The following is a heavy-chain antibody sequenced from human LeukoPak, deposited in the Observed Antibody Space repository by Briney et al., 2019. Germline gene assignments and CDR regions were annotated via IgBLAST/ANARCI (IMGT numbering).Heavy chain of an antibody. Sequence: GGSLRLSCAASGFTFSSYSMNWVRQAPGKGLEWVSSINSDSSLMYYAESVKGRFTISRDNARNSLYLQMNSLRAEDTAVYYCIRDLFDDYSLDYWGQGALVTVSS. CDR1: GFTFSSYS. D-gene: IGHD3-16*01. CDR3: IRDLFDDYSLDY. J-gene: IGHJ4*02. CDR2: INSDSSLM. V-gene: IGHV3-21*01.